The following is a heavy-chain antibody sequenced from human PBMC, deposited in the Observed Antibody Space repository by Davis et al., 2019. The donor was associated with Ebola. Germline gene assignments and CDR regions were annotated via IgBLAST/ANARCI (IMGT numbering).Heavy chain of an antibody. CDR1: GFNFSDYY. CDR2: ISSSGSII. J-gene: IGHJ4*02. CDR3: ARGPHVDWGTMITYDY. D-gene: IGHD3-22*01. Sequence: PGGSLRLSCAASGFNFSDYYMSWIRQTPGKGLEWISYISSSGSIIYYEDSVNGRFTISRDNAKNSLYLQMNSLRAEDTAVYHCARGPHVDWGTMITYDYWGQGTLVTVSS. V-gene: IGHV3-11*04.